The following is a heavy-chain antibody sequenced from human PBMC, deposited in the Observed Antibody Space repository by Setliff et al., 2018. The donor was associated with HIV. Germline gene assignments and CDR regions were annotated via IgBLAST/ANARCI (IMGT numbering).Heavy chain of an antibody. CDR3: AVSPDGDCATTECANWFDP. D-gene: IGHD4-17*01. V-gene: IGHV3-21*01. CDR2: ISSSSSYI. CDR1: GFTFSSYS. J-gene: IGHJ5*02. Sequence: PGGSLRLSCAASGFTFSSYSMNWVRQAPGKGLEWVSSISSSSSYIYYADSVKGRFTISRDNAKNSLYLQMNSLRAEDTAVYYCAVSPDGDCATTECANWFDPWGQGTQVTVSS.